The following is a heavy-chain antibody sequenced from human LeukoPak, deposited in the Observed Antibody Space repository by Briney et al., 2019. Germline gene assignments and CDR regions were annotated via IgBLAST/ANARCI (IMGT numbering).Heavy chain of an antibody. CDR1: GVPISSHY. Sequence: KPSETLSLTCTVSGVPISSHYWSWSRQPPGKGLEWIGNIYYDGTTNYNPSIRSRITISIDTSRNQFSPRLSSVTTADSAMYYCARSGDSSAYFGSWGQGTLVAVSS. CDR3: ARSGDSSAYFGS. J-gene: IGHJ4*02. D-gene: IGHD3-22*01. V-gene: IGHV4-59*11. CDR2: IYYDGTT.